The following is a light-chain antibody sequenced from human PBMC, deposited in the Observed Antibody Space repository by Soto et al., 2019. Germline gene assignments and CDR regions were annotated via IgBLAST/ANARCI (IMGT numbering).Light chain of an antibody. CDR1: QSLVYSDGNTY. V-gene: IGKV2-30*01. CDR2: KVS. CDR3: MQGTHWQVRALT. Sequence: DVVMTQSPLSLPVTLGQPASISCRSSQSLVYSDGNTYLNWFQQRPGQSPRRLIYKVSNRDSGVPDRFGGSGSGTDFTLKISRVEAEDVGVYYCMQGTHWQVRALTFGGGTKVEIK. J-gene: IGKJ4*01.